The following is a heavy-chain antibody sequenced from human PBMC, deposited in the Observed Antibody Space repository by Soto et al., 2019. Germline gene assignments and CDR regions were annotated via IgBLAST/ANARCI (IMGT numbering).Heavy chain of an antibody. J-gene: IGHJ4*02. CDR3: AKADGEQWLIPHLDN. V-gene: IGHV3-23*01. D-gene: IGHD6-19*01. CDR1: GFNFGSYA. Sequence: EEQLLESGGGLVQPGGSLRLSCAATGFNFGSYAMGWVRQAPGKGLEWVSGISCCGGSTSYADSVKGRFTLARDDSKNTLSLHLNSLRFEDTARYFCAKADGEQWLIPHLDNWGQGTLVTVS. CDR2: ISCCGGST.